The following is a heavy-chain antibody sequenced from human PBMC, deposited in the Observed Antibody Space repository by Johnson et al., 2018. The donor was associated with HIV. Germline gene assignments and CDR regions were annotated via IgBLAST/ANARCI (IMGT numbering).Heavy chain of an antibody. J-gene: IGHJ3*01. CDR3: AKLRKKQWLVGGYSYGES. CDR1: EFTFGSFT. D-gene: IGHD5-18*01. Sequence: QVQLVESGGCVVQPGRSLTLSCAASEFTFGSFTMHWVRQAPGKGLEWVAVISYDETNDYYADSVKGRFTISRDNPKNTLYLQMNSLRAEDTAIYYCAKLRKKQWLVGGYSYGESWGQGTMVTVSS. V-gene: IGHV3-30*18. CDR2: ISYDETND.